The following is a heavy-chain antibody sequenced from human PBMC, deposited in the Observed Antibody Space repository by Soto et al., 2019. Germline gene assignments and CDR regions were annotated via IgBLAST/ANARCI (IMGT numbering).Heavy chain of an antibody. CDR3: ARLGNSTY. CDR2: INPGVGNT. D-gene: IGHD4-4*01. CDR1: GYTFTDFY. V-gene: IGHV1-46*01. J-gene: IGHJ4*02. Sequence: QVQLVQSGAEVRKPGASVKVSCKASGYTFTDFYIHWVRQAPGQGLEWMGIINPGVGNTNYSQNFQDRVTLTRDTSTSTVYMELSSLKSEDTATYYCARLGNSTYWVQGTLVTVSS.